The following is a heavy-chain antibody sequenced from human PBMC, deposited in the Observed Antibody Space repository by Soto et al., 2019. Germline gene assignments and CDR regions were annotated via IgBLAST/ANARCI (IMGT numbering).Heavy chain of an antibody. CDR1: GFTFSSYS. V-gene: IGHV3-21*01. CDR2: ISSSSSYI. Sequence: EVQLVESGGGLVKPGGSLRLACAASGFTFSSYSMNWVRQAPGQALEWVSSISSSSSYIYYADSVKGRFTISRDNAKNSLYLQMNSLSAEDTAVYYCARGPHTNYYYYGMGVWGQGTTVTVS. J-gene: IGHJ6*02. D-gene: IGHD3-3*01. CDR3: ARGPHTNYYYYGMGV.